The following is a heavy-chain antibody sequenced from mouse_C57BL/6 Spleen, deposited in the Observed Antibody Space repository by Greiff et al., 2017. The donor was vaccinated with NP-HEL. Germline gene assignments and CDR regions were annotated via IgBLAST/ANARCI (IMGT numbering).Heavy chain of an antibody. CDR1: GYTFTSYG. CDR2: IYPRSGNT. CDR3: APYGSSYWFAY. V-gene: IGHV1-81*01. J-gene: IGHJ3*01. D-gene: IGHD1-1*01. Sequence: LVESGAELARPGASVKLSCKASGYTFTSYGISWVKQRTGQGLEWIGEIYPRSGNTYYNEKFKGKATLTADKSSSTAYMELRSLTSEDSAVYFCAPYGSSYWFAYWGQGTLVTVSA.